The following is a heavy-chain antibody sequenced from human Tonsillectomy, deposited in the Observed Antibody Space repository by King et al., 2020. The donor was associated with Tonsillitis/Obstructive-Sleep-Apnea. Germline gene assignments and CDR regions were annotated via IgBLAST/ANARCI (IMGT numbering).Heavy chain of an antibody. D-gene: IGHD5-12*01. CDR3: AKSILSGLGYHFDY. J-gene: IGHJ4*02. CDR2: ISRDGGST. CDR1: GFTFDDYA. V-gene: IGHV3-43*02. Sequence: VQLVESGGGVVQPGGSLRLSCEASGFTFDDYAIHWVRHPPGKGLEWVSLISRDGGSTYYADSVKGRFTISRDNSKNSLYLQMNSLRTEDTAFYFCAKSILSGLGYHFDYWGQGTLVTVSA.